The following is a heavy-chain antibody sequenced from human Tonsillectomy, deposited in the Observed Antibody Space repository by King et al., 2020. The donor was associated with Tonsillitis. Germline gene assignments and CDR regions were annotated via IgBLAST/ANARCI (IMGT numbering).Heavy chain of an antibody. CDR1: GFTFRSYA. CDR3: AKDLEISSGYYYPGAFDF. CDR2: ISGNSINT. V-gene: IGHV3-23*04. Sequence: VQLVESGGGLVQPGGSLRLSCAASGFTFRSYAMSWVRQAPGKGLEWVSAISGNSINTYYADSVKGRFTISRDNSKNTVFLQINSLRAEDTAVYYCAKDLEISSGYYYPGAFDFWGHGTMVTVSS. D-gene: IGHD3-22*01. J-gene: IGHJ3*01.